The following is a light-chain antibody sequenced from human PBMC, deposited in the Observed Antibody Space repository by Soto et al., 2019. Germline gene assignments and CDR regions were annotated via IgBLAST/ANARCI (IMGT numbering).Light chain of an antibody. CDR3: GSYSGSKYDV. CDR2: EVS. CDR1: SSDVGGYNY. J-gene: IGLJ1*01. Sequence: QSALTQPPSASGSPGQSVTISCTGTSSDVGGYNYVSWYQQHPGKAPKLMIYEVSKRPSGVPDRFSGSKSGNTASLTVSGLQAEDEAYYYCGSYSGSKYDVFGTGTKLTVL. V-gene: IGLV2-8*01.